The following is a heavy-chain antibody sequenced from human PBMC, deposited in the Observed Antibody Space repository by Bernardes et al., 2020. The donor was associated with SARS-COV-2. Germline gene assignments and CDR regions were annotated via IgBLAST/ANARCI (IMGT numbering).Heavy chain of an antibody. Sequence: GSLRLSCSASGFNFTGSAIQWVRQPSGKGLEWIGRIRSKPKGYATTYAASLKGRFVISRDDSRNTAYLQIHSLKIEDTAVYYCTGDYLYWDQGTLVSVSS. D-gene: IGHD4-17*01. CDR1: GFNFTGSA. CDR2: IRSKPKGYAT. J-gene: IGHJ4*02. CDR3: TGDYLY. V-gene: IGHV3-73*01.